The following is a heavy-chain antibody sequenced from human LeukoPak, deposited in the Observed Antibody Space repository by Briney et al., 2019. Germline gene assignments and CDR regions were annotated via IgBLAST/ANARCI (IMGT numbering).Heavy chain of an antibody. V-gene: IGHV4-61*05. CDR2: IYYSGST. CDR1: GGSISSSTYY. CDR3: ARLPAWGAAAVFDY. J-gene: IGHJ4*02. D-gene: IGHD6-13*01. Sequence: SETLSLTCTVSGGSISSSTYYWSWIRQPPGKGLEWIGYIYYSGSTNYNPSLKSRVTISVDTSKNQFSLKLSSVTAADTAVYYCARLPAWGAAAVFDYWGQGTLVTVSS.